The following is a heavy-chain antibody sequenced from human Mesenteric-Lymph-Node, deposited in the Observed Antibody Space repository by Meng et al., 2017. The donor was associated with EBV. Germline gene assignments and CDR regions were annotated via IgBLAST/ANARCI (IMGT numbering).Heavy chain of an antibody. D-gene: IGHD1-20*01. Sequence: QVQLREAGPGLVKPSETLCLPCSVSAGSVSSGSYYWSWIRQPPGKGLEWIGYIYRTGSTDYNPSLNSRVSISIDTSKNQFSLRLTSVTAADTAVYYCARDSGITVTNSFDYWGQGALVTVSS. CDR2: IYRTGST. J-gene: IGHJ4*02. CDR3: ARDSGITVTNSFDY. V-gene: IGHV4-61*01. CDR1: AGSVSSGSYY.